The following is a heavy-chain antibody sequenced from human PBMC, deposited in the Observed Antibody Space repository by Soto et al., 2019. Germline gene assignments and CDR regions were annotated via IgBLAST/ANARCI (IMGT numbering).Heavy chain of an antibody. Sequence: EVQLEESGGGLVQPGGSLRLSCAASGFTFSSYDMHWVRQVTGKGLEWVSTFGSSGDTYYPGSLKGRFTISRENAKNSLYLQMNSLRAEDTAVYXXARGGASHNSGYYYFGLWGQGTLVTVSS. V-gene: IGHV3-13*04. D-gene: IGHD3-22*01. CDR3: ARGGASHNSGYYYFGL. CDR1: GFTFSSYD. CDR2: FGSSGDT. J-gene: IGHJ4*02.